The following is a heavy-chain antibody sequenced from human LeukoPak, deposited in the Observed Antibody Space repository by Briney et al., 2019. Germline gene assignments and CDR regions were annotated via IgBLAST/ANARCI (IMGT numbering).Heavy chain of an antibody. CDR2: INHSGST. J-gene: IGHJ4*02. V-gene: IGHV4-34*01. Sequence: SETLSLTCAVYGGSFSDYYWSWIRQPPGKGLEWIGEINHSGSTNYNPSLKSRVTISVDTSKNQFSLKLSSVTAADTAVYYCARAATYYDFWSGYYTGPSDYWGQGTLVTVSS. CDR3: ARAATYYDFWSGYYTGPSDY. D-gene: IGHD3-3*01. CDR1: GGSFSDYY.